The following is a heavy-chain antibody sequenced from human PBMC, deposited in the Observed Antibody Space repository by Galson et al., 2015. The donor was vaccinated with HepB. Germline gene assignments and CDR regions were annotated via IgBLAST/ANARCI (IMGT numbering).Heavy chain of an antibody. V-gene: IGHV3-23*01. Sequence: SLRLSCAASRFTFNNYTVAWVRQAPGKGLEWVSTISGSGDSTYYADSMKGRFTISRDNSKNTLYLQMNSLRAEDTAVYYCAKSDRTEATRGWFDPWGQGTLVTVSS. J-gene: IGHJ5*02. CDR3: AKSDRTEATRGWFDP. CDR2: ISGSGDST. D-gene: IGHD3-16*02. CDR1: RFTFNNYT.